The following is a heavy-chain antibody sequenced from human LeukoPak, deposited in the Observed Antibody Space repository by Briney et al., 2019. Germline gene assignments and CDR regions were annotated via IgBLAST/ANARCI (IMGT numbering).Heavy chain of an antibody. Sequence: RSLRLSCAASGFTFSSYGMHWVRQAPGKGLEWVAVISYDGSNKYYADSVKGRFTISRDNSKNTLYLQMNSLRAEDTAVYYCARDPPYCSSTSCYWGLMDAWGKGTTVTVSS. D-gene: IGHD2-2*01. J-gene: IGHJ6*03. CDR2: ISYDGSNK. CDR1: GFTFSSYG. CDR3: ARDPPYCSSTSCYWGLMDA. V-gene: IGHV3-30*03.